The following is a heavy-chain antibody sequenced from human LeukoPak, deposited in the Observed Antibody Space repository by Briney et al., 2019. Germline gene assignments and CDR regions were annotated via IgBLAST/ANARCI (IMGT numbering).Heavy chain of an antibody. CDR1: GGTFSSYA. V-gene: IGHV1-69*05. D-gene: IGHD4-17*01. CDR3: ARDGAHDYGDWDAFDI. J-gene: IGHJ3*02. CDR2: IIPIFGTA. Sequence: SVKVSCKASGGTFSSYAISWARQAPGQGLEWMGGIIPIFGTANYAQKFQGRVTITTDESTSTAYMELSSLRSDDTAVYYCARDGAHDYGDWDAFDIWGQGTMVTVSS.